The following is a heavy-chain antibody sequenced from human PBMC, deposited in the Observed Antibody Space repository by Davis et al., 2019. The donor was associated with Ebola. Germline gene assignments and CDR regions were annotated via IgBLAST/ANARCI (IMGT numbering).Heavy chain of an antibody. CDR1: GYTFTGYY. Sequence: ASVKVSCKASGYTFTGYYMHWVRQAPGQGLEWMGWINPNSGGTSYAQKFQGRVTMTRDTSISTAYMDLSRLRSDDTALYYCARDPSPTYYNILTGYKDRYFDYWGQGTLVTVSS. CDR2: INPNSGGT. D-gene: IGHD3-9*01. CDR3: ARDPSPTYYNILTGYKDRYFDY. V-gene: IGHV1-2*02. J-gene: IGHJ4*02.